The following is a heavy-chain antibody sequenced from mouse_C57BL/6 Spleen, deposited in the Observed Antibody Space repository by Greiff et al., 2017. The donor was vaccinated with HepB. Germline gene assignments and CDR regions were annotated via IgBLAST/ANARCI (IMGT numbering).Heavy chain of an antibody. CDR3: VRHGLRGGYFDV. D-gene: IGHD1-1*01. CDR1: GFSFNTYA. J-gene: IGHJ1*03. Sequence: EVKLMESGGGLVQPKGSLKLSCAASGFSFNTYAMNWVRQAPGKGLEWVARIRSKSNNYATYYADSVKDRFTISRDDSESMLYLQMNNLKTEDTAMYYCVRHGLRGGYFDVWGTGTTVTVSS. CDR2: IRSKSNNYAT. V-gene: IGHV10-1*01.